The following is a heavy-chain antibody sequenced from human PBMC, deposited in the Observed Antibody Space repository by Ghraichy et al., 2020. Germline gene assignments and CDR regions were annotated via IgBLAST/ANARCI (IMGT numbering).Heavy chain of an antibody. CDR3: VRSNILTGYPYYYYYYGMDV. J-gene: IGHJ6*02. D-gene: IGHD3-9*01. CDR1: GGTFSSYA. V-gene: IGHV1-69*04. CDR2: IIPILGIA. Sequence: SVKVSCKASGGTFSSYAISWVRQAPGQGLEWMGRIIPILGIANYAQKFQGRVTITADKSTSTAYMELSSLRSEDTAVYYCVRSNILTGYPYYYYYYGMDVWGQGTTVTVSS.